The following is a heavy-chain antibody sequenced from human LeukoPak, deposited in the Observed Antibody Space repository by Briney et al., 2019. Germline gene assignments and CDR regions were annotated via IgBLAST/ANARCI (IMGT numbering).Heavy chain of an antibody. J-gene: IGHJ4*02. CDR1: GFTFSSIA. CDR3: ARDRSSGWYVYDY. Sequence: GGSLRLSCAASGFTFSSIAMTWVRQAPGKGLEWVSVIYSGSSTYYAESVKGRFTISRNTSKNTLYLQMNSLRADDTAVYYCARDRSSGWYVYDYWGQGTLVTVSS. CDR2: IYSGSST. D-gene: IGHD6-19*01. V-gene: IGHV3-53*01.